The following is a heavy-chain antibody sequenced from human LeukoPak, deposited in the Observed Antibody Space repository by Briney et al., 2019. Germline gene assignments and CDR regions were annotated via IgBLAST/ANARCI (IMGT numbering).Heavy chain of an antibody. CDR3: AKDQGGSTGWFDP. Sequence: APLKVSCKAFGYTFTGYYIHWVRQAPGQGLEWMGWINPNSGGTHYAQRFQGRVTMTRDTSISTVNMELSRLRSDDTAVYYCAKDQGGSTGWFDPWGQGTLVTVSS. V-gene: IGHV1-2*02. J-gene: IGHJ5*02. CDR2: INPNSGGT. D-gene: IGHD5/OR15-5a*01. CDR1: GYTFTGYY.